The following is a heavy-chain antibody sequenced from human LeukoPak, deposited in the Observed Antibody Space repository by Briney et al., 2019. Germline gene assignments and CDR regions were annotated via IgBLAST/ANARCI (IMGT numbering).Heavy chain of an antibody. D-gene: IGHD3-16*02. Sequence: GGSLRLSCAASGLAFTFSTSGIHWVRQAPGKGLEWVAFNQFDDSGKSYADSVKGRFTTSRDNSKNTVFLRMNSLRDEDTAIYYCAREGGTIEIGEFDYWGQGTLVTVSS. CDR2: NQFDDSGK. CDR1: GLAFTFSTSG. V-gene: IGHV3-30*02. J-gene: IGHJ4*02. CDR3: AREGGTIEIGEFDY.